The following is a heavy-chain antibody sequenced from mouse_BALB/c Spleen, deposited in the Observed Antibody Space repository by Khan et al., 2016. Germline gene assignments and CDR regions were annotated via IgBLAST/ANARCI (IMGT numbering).Heavy chain of an antibody. Sequence: EGERVESEGRIGQPGDSLKRTSAATRFTISSYSMSPVRQTPDKRLELVATIDSNGGSTDYPDSVKRRCTISGDTAKNALYVQLLRLKSEETAMNYSPRRAIWGQDSTL. CDR2: IDSNGGST. V-gene: IGHV5-6-3*01. J-gene: IGHJ2*01. CDR1: RFTISSYS. D-gene: IGHD2-12*01. CDR3: PRRAI.